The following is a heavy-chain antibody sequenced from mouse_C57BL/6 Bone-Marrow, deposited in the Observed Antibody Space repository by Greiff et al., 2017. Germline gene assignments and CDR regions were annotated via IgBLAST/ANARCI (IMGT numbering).Heavy chain of an antibody. CDR1: GYTFTSYW. CDR2: INPSNGGT. D-gene: IGHD2-4*01. Sequence: VQLQQSGTELVKPGASVKLSCKASGYTFTSYWMHWVKQRPGQGLEWIGNINPSNGGTNYNEKFKSKATLTVDKSSSTAYMQLSSLTSEDSAVYYCARLGENYDYGKYYFDYWGQGTTLTVSS. CDR3: ARLGENYDYGKYYFDY. J-gene: IGHJ2*01. V-gene: IGHV1-53*01.